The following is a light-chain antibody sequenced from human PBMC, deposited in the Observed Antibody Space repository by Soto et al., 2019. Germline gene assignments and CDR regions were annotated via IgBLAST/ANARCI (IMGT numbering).Light chain of an antibody. V-gene: IGKV3-20*01. Sequence: EIVLTQSPGTLSLSPGERATLSCRASHSVSSSYLAWYQQKPGQAPRLLIYGASSRATGIPDRFSGSGSGTDFTLTISRLEPEDCAVYSCQQYGSSPPYTFGQGTKLEIK. CDR1: HSVSSSY. J-gene: IGKJ2*01. CDR3: QQYGSSPPYT. CDR2: GAS.